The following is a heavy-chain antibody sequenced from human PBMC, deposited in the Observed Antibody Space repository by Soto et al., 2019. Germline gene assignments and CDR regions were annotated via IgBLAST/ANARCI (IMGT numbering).Heavy chain of an antibody. D-gene: IGHD1-7*01. CDR2: SYYSGTT. CDR1: GGSITDYY. V-gene: IGHV4-59*01. Sequence: SQPLSLTCTVSGGSITDYYWSWIRQSPGRGLEWIGCSYYSGTTNYNPSLSSRVTISIGASKTQFSLRLRSVPAADTDVYYCARRQDWNYLFDNWGPGILVTVSS. J-gene: IGHJ4*02. CDR3: ARRQDWNYLFDN.